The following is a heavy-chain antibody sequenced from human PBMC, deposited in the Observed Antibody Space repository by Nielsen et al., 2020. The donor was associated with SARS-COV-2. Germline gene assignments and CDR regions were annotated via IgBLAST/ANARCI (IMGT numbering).Heavy chain of an antibody. CDR2: IYYRSKWFY. V-gene: IGHV6-1*01. Sequence: SQTLSLTCVISGDSVSSSSVAWNWIRQSPSRGLEWLGRIYYRSKWFYEYATFVRSRITIDPDTSKNHFSLHLNSVTSEDTAMYYCTRDPGYYHGMDVWGQGTTVIVSS. CDR3: TRDPGYYHGMDV. CDR1: GDSVSSSSVA. J-gene: IGHJ6*02.